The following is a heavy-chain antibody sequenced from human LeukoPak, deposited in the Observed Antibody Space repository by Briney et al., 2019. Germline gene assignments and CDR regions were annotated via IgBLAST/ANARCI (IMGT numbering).Heavy chain of an antibody. CDR2: IYYSGST. CDR3: ARDLYTAMDY. CDR1: GGSISSYY. D-gene: IGHD5-18*01. J-gene: IGHJ4*02. Sequence: PSETLSLTCTVSGGSISSYYWSWIRQPPGKGLEWIGYIYYSGSTNHNPSLKSRVTISEDMSKNQFSLKLSSVTAADTAVYYCARDLYTAMDYWGQGTLVTVSS. V-gene: IGHV4-59*01.